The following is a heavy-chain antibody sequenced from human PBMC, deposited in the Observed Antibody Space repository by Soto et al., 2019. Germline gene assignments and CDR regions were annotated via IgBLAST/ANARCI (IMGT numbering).Heavy chain of an antibody. D-gene: IGHD7-27*01. V-gene: IGHV4-4*02. J-gene: IGHJ6*02. Sequence: ASETLSLTCGVSGDSITTYKWWTWVRQTPGKGLEWIREIYDSGNTRYNPSLKSRVTISKDTSKNELSLKLNSVTVADTAVYYCATCQLGEYYYAMDIWGQGTTVTVSS. CDR3: ATCQLGEYYYAMDI. CDR2: IYDSGNT. CDR1: GDSITTYKW.